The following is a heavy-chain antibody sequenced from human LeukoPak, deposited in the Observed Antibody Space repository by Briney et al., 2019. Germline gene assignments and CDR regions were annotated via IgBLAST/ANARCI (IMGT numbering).Heavy chain of an antibody. V-gene: IGHV4-4*02. Sequence: SETLSLTCAVSGGSISSSKWWSWVRQPPGKGLEWIGEINHSGSTNYNPSLKSRVTISVDTSKNQFSLKLSSVTAADTAVYYCARHPRRAYYYDSSDLSGAFDIWGQGTMVTVSS. CDR1: GGSISSSKW. J-gene: IGHJ3*02. CDR3: ARHPRRAYYYDSSDLSGAFDI. CDR2: INHSGST. D-gene: IGHD3-22*01.